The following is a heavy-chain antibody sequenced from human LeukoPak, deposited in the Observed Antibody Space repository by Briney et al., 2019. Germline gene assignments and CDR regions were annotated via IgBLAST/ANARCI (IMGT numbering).Heavy chain of an antibody. CDR1: GFTFSSYA. Sequence: PGGSLRLSCAASGFTFSSYAMSWVRQAPGKGLEWVSAISGSGGSTYYADSVKGRFTISRDNSENTLYLQMNSLRAEGTAVYYCAKDSAGGLDGGYYYSYYFDYWGQGTLVTVSS. CDR2: ISGSGGST. J-gene: IGHJ4*02. D-gene: IGHD3-22*01. CDR3: AKDSAGGLDGGYYYSYYFDY. V-gene: IGHV3-23*01.